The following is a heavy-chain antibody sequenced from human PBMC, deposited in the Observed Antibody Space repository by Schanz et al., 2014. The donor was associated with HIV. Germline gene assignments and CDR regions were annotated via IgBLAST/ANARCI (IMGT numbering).Heavy chain of an antibody. J-gene: IGHJ4*02. V-gene: IGHV1-18*01. D-gene: IGHD5-12*01. CDR2: ISIYNGNT. Sequence: QVQLVQSGAEVRKPGASVKVSCKASGYTFTRYGINWVRQAPGQGLEWMGWISIYNGNTNYAQKLQGRVTMTTDTSTSTAYMDLRSLRSDDTAVYYCARGAAEMATMTPWRYWGQGTLVTVSS. CDR1: GYTFTRYG. CDR3: ARGAAEMATMTPWRY.